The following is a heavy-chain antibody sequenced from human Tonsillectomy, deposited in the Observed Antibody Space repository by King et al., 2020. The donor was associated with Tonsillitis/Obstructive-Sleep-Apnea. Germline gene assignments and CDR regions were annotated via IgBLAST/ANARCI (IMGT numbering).Heavy chain of an antibody. D-gene: IGHD3-22*01. Sequence: QLVQSGAEVKKPGASVKVSCKASGYTFTNYGISWVRQAPGQGLEGMGWISAYNGHTNSAQKLQGRVTMTTDTSTSTAFMELRSLRSDDTAVYYCARDSMSHYYDSSAYYTFDYWGQGTLVIVSS. V-gene: IGHV1-18*01. J-gene: IGHJ4*02. CDR1: GYTFTNYG. CDR2: ISAYNGHT. CDR3: ARDSMSHYYDSSAYYTFDY.